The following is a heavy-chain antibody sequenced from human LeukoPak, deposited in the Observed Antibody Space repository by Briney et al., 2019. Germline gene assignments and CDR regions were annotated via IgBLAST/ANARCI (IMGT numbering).Heavy chain of an antibody. V-gene: IGHV4-59*01. J-gene: IGHJ4*02. CDR1: GASLSSFY. CDR2: IYYSGST. D-gene: IGHD4-17*01. CDR3: ARTGSTVTMLYPFDH. Sequence: SETLSLTCTVSGASLSSFYWSWIRQPPGKGLEWIGYIYYSGSTNYNPSLKSRVSISVDTSKNQFSLKLSSVTAADTAVYYCARTGSTVTMLYPFDHWGQGTLVTVSS.